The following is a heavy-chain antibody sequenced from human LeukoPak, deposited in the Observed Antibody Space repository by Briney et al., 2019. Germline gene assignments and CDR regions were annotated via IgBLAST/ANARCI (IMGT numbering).Heavy chain of an antibody. CDR1: GYSLSSGYY. D-gene: IGHD2-15*01. Sequence: SETLSLTCAVSGYSLSSGYYWGWIRQPPGKGLEWIGIIYYSGSTYSNSSLTSRLTISLDTSNNQFPLKLGSVTAADTAVYYCARGGYCSGGSCYFFDYWGQGTLVTVSS. CDR3: ARGGYCSGGSCYFFDY. V-gene: IGHV4-38-2*01. J-gene: IGHJ4*02. CDR2: IYYSGST.